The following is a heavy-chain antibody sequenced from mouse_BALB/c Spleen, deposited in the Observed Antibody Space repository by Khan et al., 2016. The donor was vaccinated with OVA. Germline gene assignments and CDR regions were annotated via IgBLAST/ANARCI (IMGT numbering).Heavy chain of an antibody. V-gene: IGHV3-2*02. Sequence: EVQLQESGPGLVKPSQSLSLTCTVTGYSITSDYAWNWIRQFPGNKLEWLGYISYSGTTNYNPSLKSRISITRDAFKNQFLLQLNSVTAENTATYYCARDGSRYNYAMDYWGRGTAVTVSS. CDR1: GYSITSDYA. CDR2: ISYSGTT. J-gene: IGHJ4*01. CDR3: ARDGSRYNYAMDY. D-gene: IGHD2-3*01.